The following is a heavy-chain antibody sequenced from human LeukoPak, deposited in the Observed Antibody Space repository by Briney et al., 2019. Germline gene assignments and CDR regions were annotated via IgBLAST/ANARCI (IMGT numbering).Heavy chain of an antibody. CDR3: AKGGSYSGRFDY. J-gene: IGHJ4*02. V-gene: IGHV3-23*01. Sequence: PGGSLRLSCAASGLTFSSHWMHWVRQAPGKGLEWVSAISGSGGSTYYADSVKGRFTISRDNSKNTLYLQMNSLRAEDTAVYYCAKGGSYSGRFDYWGQGTLVTVSS. CDR1: GLTFSSHW. CDR2: ISGSGGST. D-gene: IGHD1-26*01.